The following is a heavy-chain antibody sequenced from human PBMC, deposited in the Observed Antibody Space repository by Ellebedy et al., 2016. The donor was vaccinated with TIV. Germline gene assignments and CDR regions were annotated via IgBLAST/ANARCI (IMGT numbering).Heavy chain of an antibody. J-gene: IGHJ4*02. CDR1: GLTFSNAW. Sequence: GESLKISCAASGLTFSNAWMNWVRQAPGKGLEWVGRIKIKAHGGTIDYAAPLKGRFTISRDDSKNTLYLQMNSLKTEDTAVYYCTTDLWGQGGPLFDNWGQGTLVTVSS. V-gene: IGHV3-15*07. CDR2: IKIKAHGGTI. D-gene: IGHD1-26*01. CDR3: TTDLWGQGGPLFDN.